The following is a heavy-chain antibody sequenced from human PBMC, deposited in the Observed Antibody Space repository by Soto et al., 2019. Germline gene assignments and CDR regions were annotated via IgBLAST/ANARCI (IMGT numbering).Heavy chain of an antibody. CDR2: IKSKTDGGTT. J-gene: IGHJ4*02. Sequence: GGSXRLSCASSGCTFSNAWMSWVRQAPGKGLEWVGRIKSKTDGGTTDYAAPVKGRFTISRDDSKNTLYLQMNSLKTEDTAVYYCTPVGLLGSGQAYGGQGTLVTV. CDR3: TPVGLLGSGQAY. D-gene: IGHD5-12*01. V-gene: IGHV3-15*01. CDR1: GCTFSNAW.